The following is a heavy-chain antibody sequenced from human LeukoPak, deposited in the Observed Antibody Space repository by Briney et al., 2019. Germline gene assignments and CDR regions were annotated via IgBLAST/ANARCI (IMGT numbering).Heavy chain of an antibody. J-gene: IGHJ5*02. D-gene: IGHD3-10*01. Sequence: GSLRLSCAASGFTFSDYYMSWLRQAPGKGLEWVSYISSSGSTIYYADSVKGRFTISRDNAKNSLYLQMNSLRAEDTAVYYCARDARRYYYGSGSYYSNWFDPWGQGTLVTVSS. V-gene: IGHV3-11*01. CDR3: ARDARRYYYGSGSYYSNWFDP. CDR1: GFTFSDYY. CDR2: ISSSGSTI.